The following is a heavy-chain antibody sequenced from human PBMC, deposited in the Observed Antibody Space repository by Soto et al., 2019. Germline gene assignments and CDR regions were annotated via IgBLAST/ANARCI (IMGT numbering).Heavy chain of an antibody. D-gene: IGHD6-13*01. CDR2: IYYSGST. V-gene: IGHV4-59*01. CDR3: AGEVRRGIPDYMDV. J-gene: IGHJ6*03. CDR1: GGSISSYY. Sequence: PSETLSLTCTVSGGSISSYYWSWIRKPPGKGLEWIGYIYYSGSTNYNPSLKSRVTISVDTSKNQFSLKLSSVTAADTAVYYCAGEVRRGIPDYMDVWGKGTTVTVSS.